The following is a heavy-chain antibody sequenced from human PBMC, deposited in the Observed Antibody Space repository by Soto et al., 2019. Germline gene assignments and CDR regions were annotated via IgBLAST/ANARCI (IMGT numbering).Heavy chain of an antibody. CDR3: ARDRSMVVVVPGY. D-gene: IGHD3-22*01. V-gene: IGHV3-30-3*01. Sequence: QVPLVESGGGVVQPGRSLRLSCAASGFTFSSYAMHWVRQAPGKGLEWVALISHDGSNKYYADSVKGRFTISRDNSKNMLYLQMNSLRVDDTALYYCARDRSMVVVVPGYWGQGTLVTVSS. CDR2: ISHDGSNK. CDR1: GFTFSSYA. J-gene: IGHJ4*02.